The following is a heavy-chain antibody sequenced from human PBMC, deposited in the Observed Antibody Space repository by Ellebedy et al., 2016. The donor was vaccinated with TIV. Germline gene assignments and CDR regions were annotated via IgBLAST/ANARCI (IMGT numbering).Heavy chain of an antibody. D-gene: IGHD5-24*01. J-gene: IGHJ4*02. CDR2: VFHRGRP. CDR3: VTGAGWQPDY. CDR1: GGSITDTRSF. V-gene: IGHV4-39*07. Sequence: ESLKISCSVSGGSITDTRSFWAWLRQPPGEGLEWLATVFHRGRPNYNPSLKSRVTISIDPSKNHFSLNLTSVTAADTAVYYCVTGAGWQPDYWGQGTLVTVSS.